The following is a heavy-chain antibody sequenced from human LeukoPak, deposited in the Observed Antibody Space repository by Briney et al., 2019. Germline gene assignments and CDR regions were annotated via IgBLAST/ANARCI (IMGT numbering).Heavy chain of an antibody. J-gene: IGHJ4*02. Sequence: GSLRLSCAASGFTLSSYCMTWVRQAPGKGLEWVANIKYDGSEKYYVDSVKGRSTISRDNAKNSVFLQMNSLTAEDSALYYCTRGKSTYDYWGQGTLVTVSS. CDR3: TRGKSTYDY. CDR2: IKYDGSEK. CDR1: GFTLSSYC. V-gene: IGHV3-7*01. D-gene: IGHD2-2*01.